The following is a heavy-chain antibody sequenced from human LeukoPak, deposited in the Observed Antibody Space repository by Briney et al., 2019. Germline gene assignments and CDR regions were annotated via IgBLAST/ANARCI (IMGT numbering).Heavy chain of an antibody. CDR2: INPKSSGT. V-gene: IGHV1-2*02. CDR3: ARDSGLGPTWQPFDY. CDR1: GYTFSDYY. Sequence: ASLTVTCNASGYTFSDYYIHWVRQAPGQGLDWMGWINPKSSGTNYAHKFRGRVTMTRDTSISTAYMELSGLRSGDTAVYYCARDSGLGPTWQPFDYWGQGTPVTVSS. J-gene: IGHJ4*02. D-gene: IGHD1-26*01.